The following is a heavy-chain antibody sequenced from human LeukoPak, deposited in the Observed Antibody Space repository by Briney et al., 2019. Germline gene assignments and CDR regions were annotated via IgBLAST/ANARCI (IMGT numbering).Heavy chain of an antibody. CDR3: ARDRYYDKDDY. J-gene: IGHJ4*02. CDR2: ISSSSTYI. Sequence: GGSLRLSCAASGFTFSDYNMNWVRQAPGKGLEWVSSISSSSTYIYYADSVKGRFTISRDNAKNSLYLQMNSLRAEDTAVYYCARDRYYDKDDYWGQGTLVTVSS. V-gene: IGHV3-21*01. CDR1: GFTFSDYN. D-gene: IGHD3-22*01.